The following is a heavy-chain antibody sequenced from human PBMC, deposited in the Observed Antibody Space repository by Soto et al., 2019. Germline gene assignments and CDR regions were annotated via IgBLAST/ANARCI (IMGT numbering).Heavy chain of an antibody. CDR2: IYNSENT. J-gene: IGHJ4*02. CDR1: GGSISGYY. V-gene: IGHV4-59*08. D-gene: IGHD3-9*01. Sequence: SETLSLTCTVSGGSISGYYWSWIRQTPGKGLEWIGYIYNSENTNYNPSLESRVTISVDTSKNQFSLKLTSVTAADTAVYYCARQRYFDYWGQGTLVTVSS. CDR3: ARQRYFDY.